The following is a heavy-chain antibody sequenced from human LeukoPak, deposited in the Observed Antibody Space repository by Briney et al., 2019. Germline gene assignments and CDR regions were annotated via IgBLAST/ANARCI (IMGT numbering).Heavy chain of an antibody. Sequence: GGSLRLSCAASGFTFSNNGMSWVRQAPGKGMEWVSTIDTSGDSTYYADSVKGRFTISRDNSKNTLYLRMSILRAEDTAIYYCAKEHDFWSGYYTSLDYWGQGTLVTVSS. V-gene: IGHV3-23*01. CDR3: AKEHDFWSGYYTSLDY. D-gene: IGHD3-3*01. J-gene: IGHJ4*02. CDR1: GFTFSNNG. CDR2: IDTSGDST.